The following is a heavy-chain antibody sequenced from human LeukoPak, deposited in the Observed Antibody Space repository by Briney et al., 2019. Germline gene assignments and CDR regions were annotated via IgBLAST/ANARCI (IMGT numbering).Heavy chain of an antibody. J-gene: IGHJ4*02. Sequence: GGSLRLSCAASGFNFSSYWMHWVRQAPGKGLVWVSRINSDVSSTTVKGRFTISRDNAKNTLCLQMNSLRAEDTAVYYCARSSSTWHDYWGQGTLVTVSS. CDR1: GFNFSSYW. CDR2: INSDVSST. V-gene: IGHV3-74*01. CDR3: ARSSSTWHDY. D-gene: IGHD6-13*01.